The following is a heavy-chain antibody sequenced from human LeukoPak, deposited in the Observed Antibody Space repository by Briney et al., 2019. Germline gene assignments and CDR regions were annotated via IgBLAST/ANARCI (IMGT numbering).Heavy chain of an antibody. CDR3: AVIAVAGGY. CDR1: GGSISSSSYY. D-gene: IGHD6-19*01. V-gene: IGHV4-39*01. Sequence: SETLSLTCTVSGGSISSSSYYWGWIRQPPGKGLEWIGSIYYSGSTYYNPSLKSRVTISVDTSKNQFSLKLSSVTAAGTAVYYCAVIAVAGGYWGQGTLVTASS. CDR2: IYYSGST. J-gene: IGHJ4*02.